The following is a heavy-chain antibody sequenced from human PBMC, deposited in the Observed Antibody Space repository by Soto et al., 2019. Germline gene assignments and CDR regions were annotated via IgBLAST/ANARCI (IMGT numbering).Heavy chain of an antibody. CDR2: IYYSGST. CDR3: ARHGYDSSGYYDYFDY. D-gene: IGHD3-22*01. J-gene: IGHJ4*02. V-gene: IGHV4-39*01. CDR1: GGSISSSSYY. Sequence: PSETLSLTCTVSGGSISSSSYYWGWIRQPPGKGLEWIGSIYYSGSTYYNPSLKSRVTISVDTSNNHFSLQLSSVTAADTAVYYCARHGYDSSGYYDYFDYWGQGTLVTVSS.